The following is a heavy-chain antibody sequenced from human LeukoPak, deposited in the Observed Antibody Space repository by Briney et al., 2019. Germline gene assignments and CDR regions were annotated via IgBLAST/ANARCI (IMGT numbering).Heavy chain of an antibody. J-gene: IGHJ5*02. CDR3: ARAPYYYDSSGSVGSFDP. V-gene: IGHV4-39*07. CDR2: IYYSGST. Sequence: SETLSLTCTVSGGSISSSSYYWGWIRQPPGKGLEWIGSIYYSGSTYYNPSLKSRVSISVHTSKNQFSLKLSSVTAADTAVYYCARAPYYYDSSGSVGSFDPWGQGTLVTVSS. CDR1: GGSISSSSYY. D-gene: IGHD3-22*01.